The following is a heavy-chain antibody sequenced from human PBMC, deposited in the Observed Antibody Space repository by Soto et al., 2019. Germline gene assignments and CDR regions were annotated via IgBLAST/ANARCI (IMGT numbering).Heavy chain of an antibody. D-gene: IGHD5-18*01. V-gene: IGHV5-51*01. CDR1: GYSFTSYW. CDR3: ASSDTAMVHGYYYMDV. Sequence: GESLKISCKGSGYSFTSYWIGWVRQMPGKGLEWMGIIYPGDSDTRYSPSFQGQVTISADKSIGTAYLQWSSLKASDTAMYYCASSDTAMVHGYYYMDVWGKGTTVTVSS. CDR2: IYPGDSDT. J-gene: IGHJ6*03.